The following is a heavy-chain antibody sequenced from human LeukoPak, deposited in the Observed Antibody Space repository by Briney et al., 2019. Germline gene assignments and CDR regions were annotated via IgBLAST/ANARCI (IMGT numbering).Heavy chain of an antibody. CDR2: INPAGTET. D-gene: IGHD2-15*01. Sequence: LSGGSLRLSCAASGFSFSACWMTWVRQAPGTGLEWVANINPAGTETYYVDPVKGRFTISRDNAKNLLYLQMNSLRAEDTAVYYCARFGYVAAVDLWGQGTLVTVSS. CDR3: ARFGYVAAVDL. J-gene: IGHJ4*02. CDR1: GFSFSACW. V-gene: IGHV3-7*01.